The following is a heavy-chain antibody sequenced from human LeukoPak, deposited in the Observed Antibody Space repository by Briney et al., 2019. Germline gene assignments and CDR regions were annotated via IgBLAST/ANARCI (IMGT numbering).Heavy chain of an antibody. V-gene: IGHV4-34*01. CDR3: ARAAWNGGGGFDP. J-gene: IGHJ5*02. CDR2: VNHGGDT. CDR1: NGSFSGYY. D-gene: IGHD3-16*01. Sequence: SETLSLTCAVYNGSFSGYYWSWIRQSPEKGLEWIGEVNHGGDTNYNPSLRSRVTISLDTSKNHFSLKLRSVTAADAAIYNCARAAWNGGGGFDPWGQGTLVTVSS.